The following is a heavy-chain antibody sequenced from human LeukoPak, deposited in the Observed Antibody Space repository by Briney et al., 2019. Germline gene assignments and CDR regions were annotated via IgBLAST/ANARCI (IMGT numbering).Heavy chain of an antibody. CDR2: IRYDGSNK. V-gene: IGHV3-30*02. D-gene: IGHD3-22*01. CDR1: GFTFSSYG. J-gene: IGHJ3*02. Sequence: PGGSLRLSCAASGFTFSSYGMHWVRQAPGKGLEWVAFIRYDGSNKYYADSVKGRFTISRDNSKNTLYLQMNSLRAEDTAVYYCAKDIFRGPGSSGYYRDPDAFDIWGQGTMVTVSS. CDR3: AKDIFRGPGSSGYYRDPDAFDI.